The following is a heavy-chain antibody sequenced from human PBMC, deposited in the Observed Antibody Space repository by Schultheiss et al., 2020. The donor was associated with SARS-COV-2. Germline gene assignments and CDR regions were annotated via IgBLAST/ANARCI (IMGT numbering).Heavy chain of an antibody. Sequence: SETLSLTCTVSGGSISSGGYYWSWIRQHPGKGLEWIGYIYYSGSTYYNPSLKSRVTISVDTSKNQFSLKLSSVTAADTAVYYCARSRGGYYDSIAFDIWGQGTMVTV. V-gene: IGHV4-31*03. CDR2: IYYSGST. CDR1: GGSISSGGYY. D-gene: IGHD3-22*01. J-gene: IGHJ3*02. CDR3: ARSRGGYYDSIAFDI.